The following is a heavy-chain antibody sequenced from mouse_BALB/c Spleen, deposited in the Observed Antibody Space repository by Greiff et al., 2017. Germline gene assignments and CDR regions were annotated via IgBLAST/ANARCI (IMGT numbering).Heavy chain of an antibody. J-gene: IGHJ3*01. CDR3: ARGGDGYDGFAY. V-gene: IGHV5-4*02. D-gene: IGHD2-2*01. CDR2: ISDGGSYT. Sequence: EVMLVESGGGLVKPGGSLKLSCAASGFTFSDYYMSWVRQTPEKRLEWVATISDGGSYTYYPDSVKGRFTISRDNAKNNLYLQMSSLKSEDTAMYYCARGGDGYDGFAYWGQGTLVTVSA. CDR1: GFTFSDYY.